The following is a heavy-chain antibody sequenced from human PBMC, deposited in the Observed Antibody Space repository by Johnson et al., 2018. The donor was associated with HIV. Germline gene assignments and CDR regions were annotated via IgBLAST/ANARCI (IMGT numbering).Heavy chain of an antibody. CDR1: GFTFDDYV. J-gene: IGHJ3*02. Sequence: VQLVESGGGLVQPGRSLRLSCAASGFTFDDYVMHWVRQAPGKGLEWVSGISWNSGDIGDADSVKGRFTISRDKSKNTLYLQMNSLRAEDTAVYYCAKVTYYYDSSGYALAAFDIWGQGTMVTVSS. CDR2: ISWNSGDI. V-gene: IGHV3-9*01. CDR3: AKVTYYYDSSGYALAAFDI. D-gene: IGHD3-22*01.